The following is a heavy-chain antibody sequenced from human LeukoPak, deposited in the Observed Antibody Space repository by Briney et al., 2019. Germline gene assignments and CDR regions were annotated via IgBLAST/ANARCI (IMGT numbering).Heavy chain of an antibody. Sequence: ASVKVSCKASGYTFTSYDINWVRQATGQGLEWMGWISAYNGNTNYAQKLQGRVTMTTDTSTSTAYMELRSLRSDDTAVYYCARESYYYDSSGYYGDYWGQGTLVTVSS. CDR2: ISAYNGNT. CDR3: ARESYYYDSSGYYGDY. J-gene: IGHJ4*02. D-gene: IGHD3-22*01. V-gene: IGHV1-18*01. CDR1: GYTFTSYD.